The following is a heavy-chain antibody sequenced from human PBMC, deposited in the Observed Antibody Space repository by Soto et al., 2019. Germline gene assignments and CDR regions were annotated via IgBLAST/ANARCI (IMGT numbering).Heavy chain of an antibody. D-gene: IGHD6-19*01. J-gene: IGHJ6*02. Sequence: QVKLVESGGGVVQPGRSLRLSCAASGFTFSSYGMHWVRQAPGKGLEWVAVIWYDGSNKYYADSVKGRFTISRDNSKNTLYLQMNSLRAEDTAVYYCARDRGLVDSSGCPDVWGQGTTVTVSS. CDR1: GFTFSSYG. CDR2: IWYDGSNK. V-gene: IGHV3-33*01. CDR3: ARDRGLVDSSGCPDV.